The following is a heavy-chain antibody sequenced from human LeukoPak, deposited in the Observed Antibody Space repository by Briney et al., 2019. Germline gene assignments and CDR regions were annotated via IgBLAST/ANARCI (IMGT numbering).Heavy chain of an antibody. CDR3: AREWRVVAATSAAFDI. CDR2: TSYGGSNQ. V-gene: IGHV3-30-3*01. CDR1: GFTFSSYA. Sequence: GGSLRLSCAASGFTFSSYAMHWVRQAPGKGLEWVAVTSYGGSNQYYADSVKGRFTLSRDNSKKTVYLQMTSLRPEDTAVYYCAREWRVVAATSAAFDIWGQGTMVTVSS. D-gene: IGHD2-15*01. J-gene: IGHJ3*02.